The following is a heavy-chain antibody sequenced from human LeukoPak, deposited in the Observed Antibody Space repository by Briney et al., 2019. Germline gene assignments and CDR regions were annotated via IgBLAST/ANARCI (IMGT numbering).Heavy chain of an antibody. J-gene: IGHJ6*02. V-gene: IGHV3-30*18. CDR2: ISYDGSNK. Sequence: PGRSLRLSCAASGFTFSSYGMHWVRQAPGKGLEWVAVISYDGSNKYYADSVKGRFTISRDNSKNTLYLQMNSLRAQDTAVYYCAKDSRAYYYGMDVWGQGTTVTVSS. CDR3: AKDSRAYYYGMDV. CDR1: GFTFSSYG.